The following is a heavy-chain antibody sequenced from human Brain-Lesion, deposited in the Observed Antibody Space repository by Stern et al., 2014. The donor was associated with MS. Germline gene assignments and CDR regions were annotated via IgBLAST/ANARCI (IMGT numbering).Heavy chain of an antibody. CDR2: IFNSGSN. V-gene: IGHV4-61*02. J-gene: IGHJ6*02. D-gene: IGHD2-2*01. CDR1: GGTISSGGYY. Sequence: QVQLQESGPGLVKPSQTLSLSCTVSGGTISSGGYYWSWIRQPAGKGLEWIGRIFNSGSNSYNPSLKSRVTISIDTSKNQVSLRLTSMTAADTAVYYCARGRVVPGFQYYATDVWGQGTTVIVSS. CDR3: ARGRVVPGFQYYATDV.